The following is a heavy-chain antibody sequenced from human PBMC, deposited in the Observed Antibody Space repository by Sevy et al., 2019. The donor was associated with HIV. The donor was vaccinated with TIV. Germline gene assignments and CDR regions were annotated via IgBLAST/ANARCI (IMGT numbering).Heavy chain of an antibody. V-gene: IGHV3-30-3*01. CDR2: MSSDGSSK. J-gene: IGHJ4*02. CDR3: ARSSLFTMVRGVIDY. CDR1: GFAFSTYS. Sequence: GGSLGLSCAASGFAFSTYSLHWVRQAPGKGLEWMAVMSSDGSSKFYADSVKGRFTISRDNSKNALYLQMNSLRVEDTAVYYCARSSLFTMVRGVIDYWGQGTLVTVS. D-gene: IGHD3-10*01.